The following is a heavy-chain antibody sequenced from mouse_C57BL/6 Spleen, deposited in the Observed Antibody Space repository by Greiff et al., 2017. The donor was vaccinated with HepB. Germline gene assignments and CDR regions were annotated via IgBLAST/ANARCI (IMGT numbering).Heavy chain of an antibody. D-gene: IGHD1-1*01. CDR1: GYAFSSSW. J-gene: IGHJ1*03. CDR2: IYPGDGDT. CDR3: ARAFYYYGSSWYFDV. V-gene: IGHV1-82*01. Sequence: QVQLQQSGPELVKPGASVKISCKASGYAFSSSWMNWVKQRPGKGLEWIGRIYPGDGDTNYNGKFKGKATLTADKSSSTAYMQLSSLTSEESAVYFCARAFYYYGSSWYFDVWGTGTTVTVSS.